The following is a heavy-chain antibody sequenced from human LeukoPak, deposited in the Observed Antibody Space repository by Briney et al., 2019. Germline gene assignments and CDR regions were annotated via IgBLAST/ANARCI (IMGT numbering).Heavy chain of an antibody. CDR3: ARGRPNPNYYDSSGYYEDDY. Sequence: SETLSLTCAVYGGSFSGYYWSWIRQPPGKGLEWIGEINHSGSTNYNPSLKSRVTISVDTSKNQFSLKLSSVTAADTAVYYCARGRPNPNYYDSSGYYEDDYWGQGTLVTVSS. J-gene: IGHJ4*02. CDR1: GGSFSGYY. D-gene: IGHD3-22*01. CDR2: INHSGST. V-gene: IGHV4-34*01.